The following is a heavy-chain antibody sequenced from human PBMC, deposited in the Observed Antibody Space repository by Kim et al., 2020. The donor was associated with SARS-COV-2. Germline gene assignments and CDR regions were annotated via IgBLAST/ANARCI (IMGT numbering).Heavy chain of an antibody. Sequence: SETLSLTCTVSGYSISSGYYWGWIRQPPGKGLEWIGSIYHSGSTYYNPSLKSRVTISVDTSKNQFSLKLSSVTAADTAVYYCARVFSYGLGELDYWGQGTLVTVSS. V-gene: IGHV4-38-2*02. D-gene: IGHD5-18*01. J-gene: IGHJ4*02. CDR1: GYSISSGYY. CDR2: IYHSGST. CDR3: ARVFSYGLGELDY.